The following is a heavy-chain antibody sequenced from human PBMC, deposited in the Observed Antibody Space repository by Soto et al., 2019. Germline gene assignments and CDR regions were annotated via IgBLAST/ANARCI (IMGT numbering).Heavy chain of an antibody. CDR3: TTGDPSSYGTYYFDY. D-gene: IGHD5-18*01. CDR2: IKSKTDGGTT. V-gene: IGHV3-15*07. Sequence: EVQLVESGGGLVKPGGSLRLSCAASGFTFSNAWMNWVRQAPGKGLEWVGRIKSKTDGGTTDYAAPVKGRFTISRDDSKNTLYLKMNGLKPEDTAVYYCTTGDPSSYGTYYFDYWGQGTLVTVSS. CDR1: GFTFSNAW. J-gene: IGHJ4*02.